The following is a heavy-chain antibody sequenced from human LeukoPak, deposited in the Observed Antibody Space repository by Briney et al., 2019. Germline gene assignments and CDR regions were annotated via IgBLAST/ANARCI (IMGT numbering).Heavy chain of an antibody. V-gene: IGHV3-21*01. CDR3: ARDGYGYYDSSGYMPFDY. CDR2: ISSSSSYI. D-gene: IGHD3-22*01. CDR1: GFTFSSYS. Sequence: GGSLRLSCAASGFTFSSYSMNWVRQAPGKGLEWVSSISSSSSYIYYADSVKGRFTISRDNAKNSLYLQMNSLRAEDTAVYYCARDGYGYYDSSGYMPFDYWGQGTLVTISS. J-gene: IGHJ4*02.